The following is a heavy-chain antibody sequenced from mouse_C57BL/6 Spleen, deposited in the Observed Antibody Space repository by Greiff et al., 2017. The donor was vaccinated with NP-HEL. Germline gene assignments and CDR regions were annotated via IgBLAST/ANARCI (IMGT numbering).Heavy chain of an antibody. CDR3: AIYGSSPYYYAMDY. V-gene: IGHV2-5*01. J-gene: IGHJ4*01. CDR1: GFSLTSYG. CDR2: IWRGRST. D-gene: IGHD1-1*01. Sequence: VKLMESGPGLVQPSQSLSITCTVSGFSLTSYGVHWVRQSPGKGLEWLGVIWRGRSTDYNAAFMSRLSITKDNSKSQVFFKMNSLQADDTAIYYCAIYGSSPYYYAMDYWGQGTSVTVSS.